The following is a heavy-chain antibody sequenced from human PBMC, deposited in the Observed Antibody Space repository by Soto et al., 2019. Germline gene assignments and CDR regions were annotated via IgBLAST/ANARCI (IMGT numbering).Heavy chain of an antibody. CDR2: IGTQHDT. CDR1: GFTFSAYD. J-gene: IGHJ5*02. CDR3: GRQASYWDGGGGWIDP. Sequence: EVQLVESGGGLVQPGGSLRLSCAASGFTFSAYDMHWVRQATGKGLEWVSAIGTQHDTYYPDSVKGRFTISRENAKNSLYLKMNSPGAGDTALYFCGRQASYWDGGGGWIDPWGQGTLVTVSS. V-gene: IGHV3-13*01. D-gene: IGHD2-8*02.